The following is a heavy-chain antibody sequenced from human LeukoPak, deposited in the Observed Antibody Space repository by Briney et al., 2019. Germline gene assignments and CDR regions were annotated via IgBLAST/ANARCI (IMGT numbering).Heavy chain of an antibody. CDR2: IYHSGST. Sequence: SETLSLTCTVSGYSISSGYYWGWIRQPPGKGLEWIGSIYHSGSTYYNPSLKSRVTISVDTSKNQFSLKLSSVTAADTAVYYCAREGEMATIDNLGRDAFDIWGQGTMVTVSS. D-gene: IGHD5-24*01. V-gene: IGHV4-38-2*02. CDR3: AREGEMATIDNLGRDAFDI. CDR1: GYSISSGYY. J-gene: IGHJ3*02.